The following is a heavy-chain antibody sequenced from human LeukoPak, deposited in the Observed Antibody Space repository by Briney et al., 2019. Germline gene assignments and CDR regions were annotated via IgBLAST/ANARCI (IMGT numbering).Heavy chain of an antibody. CDR3: ARGTYCSGGSCHSNWFDP. V-gene: IGHV1-69*05. CDR2: IIPIFGTA. CDR1: GGTFSSYA. Sequence: GSSVKVSCKASGGTFSSYAISWVRQAPGQGLEWMGGIIPIFGTANYAQKFQGRGTITTDESTTTAYMELSSLRSEDTAVYYCARGTYCSGGSCHSNWFDPWGQGTLVTVSS. D-gene: IGHD2-15*01. J-gene: IGHJ5*02.